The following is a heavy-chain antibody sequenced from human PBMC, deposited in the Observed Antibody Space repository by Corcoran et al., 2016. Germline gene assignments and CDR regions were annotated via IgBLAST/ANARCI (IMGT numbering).Heavy chain of an antibody. CDR3: AIIGGVGDGYKFPVTIYFDY. V-gene: IGHV5-51*01. CDR2: IYPGDSDT. J-gene: IGHJ4*02. Sequence: EVQLEQSGAEVKKPGESLKIACKGSGYSFTSYWIGWVRQMPGKGLEWMGIIYPGDSDTRYSPSFQGQVTISADKSISTAYLQWSSLKASDTGMYYCAIIGGVGDGYKFPVTIYFDYWGQGTLVTVAS. CDR1: GYSFTSYW. D-gene: IGHD5-12*01.